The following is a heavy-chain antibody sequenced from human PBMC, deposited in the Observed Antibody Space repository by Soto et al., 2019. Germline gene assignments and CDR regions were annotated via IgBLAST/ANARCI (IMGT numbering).Heavy chain of an antibody. V-gene: IGHV1-18*04. D-gene: IGHD2-21*01. Sequence: QAQLEQSGDEVKKPGASVKVSCKASGYSFAGYNITWVRQVRGQGLERMGCIRPSNGDTDYAQKFQGRVTMTTDTSTRTAYMELRSVTSDDTAMYFCARDGGGIADVWGQGTTVTVS. CDR1: GYSFAGYN. CDR3: ARDGGGIADV. CDR2: IRPSNGDT. J-gene: IGHJ6*02.